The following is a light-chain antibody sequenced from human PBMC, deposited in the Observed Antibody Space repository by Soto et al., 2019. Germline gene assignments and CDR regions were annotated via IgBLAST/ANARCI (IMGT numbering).Light chain of an antibody. CDR1: QSLNTY. V-gene: IGKV1-39*01. J-gene: IGKJ3*01. CDR2: AAS. CDR3: QQSSSAPLT. Sequence: DIQMTQSPSSLSASEGDRVTITCRASQSLNTYLNWYQHKPGKAPKLLIYAASSLQSGVPSRFSGSGSGTEFTLTISSLQPEDSAVYYCQQSSSAPLTFGPGTKVDIK.